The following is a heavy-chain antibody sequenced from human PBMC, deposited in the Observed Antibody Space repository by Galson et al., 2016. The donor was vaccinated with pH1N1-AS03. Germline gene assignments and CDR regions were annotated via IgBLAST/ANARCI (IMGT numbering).Heavy chain of an antibody. V-gene: IGHV1-69*04. CDR1: GGTFGTNG. CDR2: IIPMLGRR. J-gene: IGHJ4*02. Sequence: SVKVSCKASGGTFGTNGFTWVRQAPGQGLEWMGRIIPMLGRRNYAQKFQGRVTIIADISTSTTYMELSNLTSEDTAIYYCARGRDSSSSSIFVYWGQGTQVTVSS. CDR3: ARGRDSSSSSIFVY. D-gene: IGHD6-6*01.